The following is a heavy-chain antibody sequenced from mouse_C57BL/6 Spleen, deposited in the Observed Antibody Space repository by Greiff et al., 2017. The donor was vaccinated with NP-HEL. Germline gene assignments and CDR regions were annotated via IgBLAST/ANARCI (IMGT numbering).Heavy chain of an antibody. D-gene: IGHD1-1*01. CDR3: ARDYGSLHYFDY. J-gene: IGHJ2*01. CDR2: IHPNSGST. V-gene: IGHV1-64*01. CDR1: GYTFTSYW. Sequence: QVQLQQPGAELVKPGASVKLSCKASGYTFTSYWMHWVKQRPGQGLEWIGMIHPNSGSTNYNEKFKSKATLTVDKSSSTAYMQLSSLTSEDSAVYYCARDYGSLHYFDYWGQGTTLTVSS.